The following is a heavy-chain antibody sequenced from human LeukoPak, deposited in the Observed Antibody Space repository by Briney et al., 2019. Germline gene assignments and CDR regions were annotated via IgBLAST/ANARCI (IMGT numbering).Heavy chain of an antibody. CDR3: ARYINYYDSSGYYYIGRGYYFDY. CDR1: GYTFTSYG. Sequence: ASVKVSCKASGYTFTSYGISWVRQAPGQRLEWMGWISAYNGNTNYAQKLQGRVTMTTDTSTSTAYMELRSLRSDDTAVYYCARYINYYDSSGYYYIGRGYYFDYWGQGTLVTVSS. J-gene: IGHJ4*02. CDR2: ISAYNGNT. D-gene: IGHD3-22*01. V-gene: IGHV1-18*01.